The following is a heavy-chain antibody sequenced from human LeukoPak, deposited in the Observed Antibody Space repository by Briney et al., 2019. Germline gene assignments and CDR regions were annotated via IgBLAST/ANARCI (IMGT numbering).Heavy chain of an antibody. CDR1: GFTLISYW. Sequence: PGGSLRLSCAASGFTLISYWMLWVRQAPGKGLVWVSRINGYGSSTDFADSVKGRFTISRDNAKNTLYLQMNSLRAEDTAVYYCARDAPGNTALDYWGQGTLVTVSS. D-gene: IGHD5-18*01. CDR3: ARDAPGNTALDY. J-gene: IGHJ4*02. V-gene: IGHV3-74*01. CDR2: INGYGSST.